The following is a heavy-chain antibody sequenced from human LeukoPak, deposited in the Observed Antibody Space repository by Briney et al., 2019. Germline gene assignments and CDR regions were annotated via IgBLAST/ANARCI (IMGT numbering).Heavy chain of an antibody. CDR2: INTNTGNP. CDR1: GYTFTDSY. CDR3: ATRYGGSHYYYMDV. V-gene: IGHV7-4-1*02. J-gene: IGHJ6*03. D-gene: IGHD5-18*01. Sequence: ASVKVSCKASGYTFTDSYIHWVRQAPGQGLEWLGWINTNTGNPTYGQGFTGRFVFSMDTSVSTAYLQISSLKAEDTAVYYCATRYGGSHYYYMDVWGKGTTVIVSS.